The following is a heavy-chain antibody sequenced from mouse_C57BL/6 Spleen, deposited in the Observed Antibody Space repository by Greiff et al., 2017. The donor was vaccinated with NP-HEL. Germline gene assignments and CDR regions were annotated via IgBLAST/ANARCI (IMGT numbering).Heavy chain of an antibody. Sequence: EVKLLESGPGLVKPSQSLSLTCSVTGYSITSGYYWNWIRQFPGNKLEWMGYISYDGSNNYNPSLKNRISITRDTSKNQFFLKLNSVTTEDTATYYCARNNYGSSYVGYAMDYWGQGTSVTVSS. CDR1: GYSITSGYY. V-gene: IGHV3-6*01. J-gene: IGHJ4*01. CDR2: ISYDGSN. CDR3: ARNNYGSSYVGYAMDY. D-gene: IGHD1-1*01.